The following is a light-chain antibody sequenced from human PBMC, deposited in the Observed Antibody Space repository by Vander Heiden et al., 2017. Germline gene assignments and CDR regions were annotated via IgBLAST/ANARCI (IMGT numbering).Light chain of an antibody. V-gene: IGKV1-39*01. CDR3: QQSYIPPYT. CDR2: AAF. CDR1: QSISSY. Sequence: DIQMTQSPSSLSASVADRVTITCRASQSISSYLNWYQHKPGKAPKLLIYAAFSLQTGVPSRFRGSGSGPDFTLTISSLQPEDFATYYCQQSYIPPYTFGQGTNLEIK. J-gene: IGKJ2*01.